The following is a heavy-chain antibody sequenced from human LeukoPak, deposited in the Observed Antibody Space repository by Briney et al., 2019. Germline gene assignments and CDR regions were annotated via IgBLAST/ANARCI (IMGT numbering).Heavy chain of an antibody. Sequence: SETLSLTCAVSGVSFNDYCWSWVRQTPGKGLEWIGEINHSGYTNDSPSLKSRVTLSIDTSRKQFSLNLRSVTVADTGIYYCTRMTTGHDYWGQGTLVTVSS. CDR1: GVSFNDYC. D-gene: IGHD4-17*01. CDR2: INHSGYT. J-gene: IGHJ4*02. CDR3: TRMTTGHDY. V-gene: IGHV4-34*01.